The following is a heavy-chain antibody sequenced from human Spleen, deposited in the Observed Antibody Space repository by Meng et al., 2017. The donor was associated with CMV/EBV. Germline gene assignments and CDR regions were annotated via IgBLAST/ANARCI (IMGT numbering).Heavy chain of an antibody. CDR3: ARDRVWGLDY. CDR2: IDYSGST. V-gene: IGHV4-31*03. D-gene: IGHD3-16*01. Sequence: LPCTVSGGSISSGGYYWSWIRQHPGKGLEWIGHIDYSGSTYYNPSLKSRLIVSVDTSKNQFSLKLSSMTAADTAVYYCARDRVWGLDYWGQGTLVTVSS. J-gene: IGHJ4*02. CDR1: GGSISSGGYY.